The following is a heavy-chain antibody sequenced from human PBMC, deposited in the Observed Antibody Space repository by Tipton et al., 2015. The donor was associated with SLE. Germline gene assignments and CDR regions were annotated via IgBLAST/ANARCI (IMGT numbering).Heavy chain of an antibody. J-gene: IGHJ4*02. CDR2: IHYSGST. D-gene: IGHD6-6*01. CDR3: ATGGAAARPWYFDY. Sequence: TLSLTCTVSGGSISSGSYYWSWIRQPAGKGLEWIGYIHYSGSTNYNPSLKSRVTILVDTSKNQFSLKLTSVTAADTAVYYCATGGAAARPWYFDYWGQGTLVTVSS. V-gene: IGHV4-61*10. CDR1: GGSISSGSYY.